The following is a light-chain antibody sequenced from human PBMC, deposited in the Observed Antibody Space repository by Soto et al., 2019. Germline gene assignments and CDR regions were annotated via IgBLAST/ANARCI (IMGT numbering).Light chain of an antibody. CDR1: QSVGNNY. J-gene: IGKJ4*01. CDR3: QPCATSPLT. V-gene: IGKV3-20*01. Sequence: EIVLTQSPGTLSLSPGERATLSCRASQSVGNNYLDWYQQKPGQAPRLLIYDASNRATGVPDRFSGSGSETDFTLTISRLEPEDFAVYYCQPCATSPLTFGGGTKVEIK. CDR2: DAS.